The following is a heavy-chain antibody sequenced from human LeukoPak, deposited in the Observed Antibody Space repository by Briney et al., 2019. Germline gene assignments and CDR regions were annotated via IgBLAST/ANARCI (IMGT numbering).Heavy chain of an antibody. CDR3: ARGYSYGAYWFDP. CDR2: IYYSGST. V-gene: IGHV4-59*01. CDR1: GASISSYY. D-gene: IGHD5-18*01. Sequence: SETLSLTCTVSGASISSYYWSWIRQPPGKGLEWIGYIYYSGSTNYNPSLKSQVTISVDTSKNQCSLKLSSVTAADTAVYYCARGYSYGAYWFDPWGQGTLVTVSS. J-gene: IGHJ5*02.